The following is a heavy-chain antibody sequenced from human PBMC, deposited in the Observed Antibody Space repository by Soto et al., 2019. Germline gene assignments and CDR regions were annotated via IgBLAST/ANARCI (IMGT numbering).Heavy chain of an antibody. CDR3: ARVTLSGYYSDY. V-gene: IGHV3-72*01. D-gene: IGHD3-9*01. J-gene: IGHJ4*02. CDR1: GFTFSDHY. Sequence: PGGSLRLSCAASGFTFSDHYTDWVRQAPGKGLEWVGRIRNKANSYTTEYAASVKGRFTISGDDSKNSLYLQMISLKTEDTAVYYCARVTLSGYYSDYWGQGTLVTVSS. CDR2: IRNKANSYTT.